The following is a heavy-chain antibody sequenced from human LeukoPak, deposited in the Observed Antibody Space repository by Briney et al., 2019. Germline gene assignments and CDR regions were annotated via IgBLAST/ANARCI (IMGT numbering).Heavy chain of an antibody. CDR3: AKGLTISIVPGNFDC. D-gene: IGHD3-16*02. CDR2: ISGSGGSI. V-gene: IGHV3-23*01. Sequence: PGGSLRLSCAASGFTFSSYAMSWVRQAPGKGLEWVSGISGSGGSIDYADSVKGRFTISRDNSKYTLYLQMTSLRADDTAVYYCAKGLTISIVPGNFDCWGQGTQVTVSS. CDR1: GFTFSSYA. J-gene: IGHJ4*02.